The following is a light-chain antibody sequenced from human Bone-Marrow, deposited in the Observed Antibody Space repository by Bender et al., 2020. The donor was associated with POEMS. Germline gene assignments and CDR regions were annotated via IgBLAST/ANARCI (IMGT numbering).Light chain of an antibody. CDR2: DVT. V-gene: IGLV2-14*03. CDR1: SSDIGDYNY. CDR3: NSYTSSGMRV. J-gene: IGLJ2*01. Sequence: QSALTQPASVSGSPGQSITISCTGTSSDIGDYNYVSWYQHHPGKAPKLLIYDVTDRPSGVSLRFSGSKSGDTASLTISGLQADDEADYYCNSYTSSGMRVFGGGTKLTVL.